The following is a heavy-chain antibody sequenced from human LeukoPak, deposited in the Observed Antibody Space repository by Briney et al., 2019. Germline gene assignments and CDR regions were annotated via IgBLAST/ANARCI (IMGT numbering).Heavy chain of an antibody. Sequence: GGSLRLSCAASGFTFSNYWMSWVRQAPGKGLEWVANIKQDGSEKYYVDSVKGRFTISRDNAKNSLYLQMSSLRAEDTAVYYCARDTFDSSGYYAHLDYWGQGTLVTVSS. CDR3: ARDTFDSSGYYAHLDY. D-gene: IGHD3-22*01. CDR1: GFTFSNYW. V-gene: IGHV3-7*01. J-gene: IGHJ4*02. CDR2: IKQDGSEK.